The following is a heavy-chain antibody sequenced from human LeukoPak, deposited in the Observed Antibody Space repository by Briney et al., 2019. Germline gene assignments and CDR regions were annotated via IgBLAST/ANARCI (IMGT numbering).Heavy chain of an antibody. Sequence: SVKVYCKASGFTFTSSAVQWVRQARGQRLEWIGWIVVGSGNTNYAQKFQERVTITRDMSTSTAYMELSSLRSEDTAVYYCAAGIQDIFGVAIIGGFNFDYWGQGTLVTVSS. D-gene: IGHD3-3*02. V-gene: IGHV1-58*01. CDR1: GFTFTSSA. CDR3: AAGIQDIFGVAIIGGFNFDY. J-gene: IGHJ4*02. CDR2: IVVGSGNT.